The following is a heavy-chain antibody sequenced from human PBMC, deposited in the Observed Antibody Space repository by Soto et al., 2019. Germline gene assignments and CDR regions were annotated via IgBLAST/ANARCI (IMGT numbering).Heavy chain of an antibody. V-gene: IGHV1-3*05. CDR3: ARDTMVALAY. D-gene: IGHD2-15*01. CDR1: GYTFTSYA. Sequence: QVQLVQSGAEEKKPGASVKVSCKASGYTFTSYAMHWVRQAPGQRLEWMGWINAGNGNTKYSQKFQGRVTITRDTSATTDYMELSSLRTEDTAVYYCARDTMVALAYWGQGTLVTVSS. J-gene: IGHJ4*02. CDR2: INAGNGNT.